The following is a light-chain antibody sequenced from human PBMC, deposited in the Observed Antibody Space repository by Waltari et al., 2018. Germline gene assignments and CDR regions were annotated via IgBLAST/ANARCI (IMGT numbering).Light chain of an antibody. Sequence: SYELTKPPSVSVSPGQTASITCAGDNLGDKYGSWYQQRPGQSPILIIHQDSKRPSGIPERFSGSNSGNTATLTISGTQALDEAVYYCQAWDSNTYVVFGGGTKLAVL. V-gene: IGLV3-1*01. J-gene: IGLJ2*01. CDR1: NLGDKY. CDR2: QDS. CDR3: QAWDSNTYVV.